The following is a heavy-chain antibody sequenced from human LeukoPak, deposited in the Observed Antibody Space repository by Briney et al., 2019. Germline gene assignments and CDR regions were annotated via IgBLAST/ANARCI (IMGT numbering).Heavy chain of an antibody. CDR3: ARSTGPIDY. V-gene: IGHV6-1*01. Sequence: SQTLSLTCAISGDSVSSNSAAWNWIRQSPSRGLEWLGRTYYRSKWYTYYAASVNSRVAINRDTSKNQFSLQLNSVTPEDTAVYYCARSTGPIDYWGQGTLVTVSS. CDR2: TYYRSKWYT. J-gene: IGHJ4*02. D-gene: IGHD1-1*01. CDR1: GDSVSSNSAA.